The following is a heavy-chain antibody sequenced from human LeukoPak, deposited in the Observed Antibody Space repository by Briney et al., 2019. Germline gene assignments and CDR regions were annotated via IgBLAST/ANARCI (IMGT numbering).Heavy chain of an antibody. CDR1: GFTFSSYA. V-gene: IGHV3-30*14. CDR2: ISFDGNNK. D-gene: IGHD5-12*01. Sequence: PGGSLRLSCAASGFTFSSYAIHWVRQGPGKGLEWVAVISFDGNNKYYADSVKGRFTISRDNSKNPLSLQMNSLRPEDTAVYYCARDRGVATMDYWGQGTLVTVSS. J-gene: IGHJ4*02. CDR3: ARDRGVATMDY.